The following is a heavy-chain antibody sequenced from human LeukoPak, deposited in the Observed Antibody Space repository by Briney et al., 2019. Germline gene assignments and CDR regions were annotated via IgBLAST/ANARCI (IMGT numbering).Heavy chain of an antibody. CDR1: GYTFTGYY. CDR2: INPNSGGT. CDR3: ARDATGIHLWLPLGY. Sequence: ASVKVSCKASGYTFTGYYMHWVRQAPGQGLEWMGWINPNSGGTNYAQKFQGRVTMTRDTSISTAYMELSRLRSDDTAVYYCARDATGIHLWLPLGYWGQGTLVTVSS. J-gene: IGHJ4*02. D-gene: IGHD5-18*01. V-gene: IGHV1-2*02.